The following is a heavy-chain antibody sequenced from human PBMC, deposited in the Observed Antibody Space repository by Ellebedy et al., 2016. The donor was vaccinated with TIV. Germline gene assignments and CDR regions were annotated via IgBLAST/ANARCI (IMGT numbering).Heavy chain of an antibody. CDR2: IHSSGSA. CDR1: GGSISGFY. Sequence: SETLSLXXTVSGGSISGFYWSWIRQPPGKGLEWIGYIHSSGSANYNTTLKNRVTISVDTAKNQFFLKLNSVTAADTAVYYCATGGWSHSSWGQGTLVTVSS. CDR3: ATGGWSHSS. D-gene: IGHD6-19*01. J-gene: IGHJ5*02. V-gene: IGHV4-59*01.